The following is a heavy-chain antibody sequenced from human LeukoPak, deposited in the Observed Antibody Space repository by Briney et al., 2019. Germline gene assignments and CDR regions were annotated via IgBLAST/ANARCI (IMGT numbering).Heavy chain of an antibody. CDR2: INHSGST. CDR3: ARGDYDFWSGSYPGFDY. V-gene: IGHV4-34*01. D-gene: IGHD3-3*01. CDR1: GGSFSGYY. Sequence: SETLSLTCAVYGGSFSGYYWSWIRQPPGKGLEWIGEINHSGSTNYNPSLKSRVTMSVDTSKNQFSLKLSSVTAADTAVYYCARGDYDFWSGSYPGFDYWGQGTLVTVSS. J-gene: IGHJ4*02.